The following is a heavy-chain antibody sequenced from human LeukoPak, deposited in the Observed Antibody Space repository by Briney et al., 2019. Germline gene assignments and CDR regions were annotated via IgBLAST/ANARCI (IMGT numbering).Heavy chain of an antibody. CDR2: ISGSGGRT. D-gene: IGHD1-26*01. J-gene: IGHJ4*02. CDR1: GFSFSSYA. V-gene: IGHV3-23*01. Sequence: GGSLRLSCAASGFSFSSYAMSWVRQAPGKGLEWVSAISGSGGRTYYADSVEGRFTISRDNSKNTMYLQMDSLSAEDTAVYYCAKDWELLPYYFDYWGQGTLVTVSS. CDR3: AKDWELLPYYFDY.